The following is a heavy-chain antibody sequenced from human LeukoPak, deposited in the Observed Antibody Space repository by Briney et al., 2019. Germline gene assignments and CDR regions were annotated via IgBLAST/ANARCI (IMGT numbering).Heavy chain of an antibody. Sequence: SETLSFTCTVSGGSISSYYWSWLRQPPGKGLEWIGYVYHSGSTYYNPSLKSRVTISVDTSKNQFSLKLSSVTAADTAVYYCARDGGYCSSTSCYRWFDPWGQGTLVTVSS. CDR3: ARDGGYCSSTSCYRWFDP. CDR2: VYHSGST. V-gene: IGHV4-59*12. J-gene: IGHJ5*02. D-gene: IGHD2-2*01. CDR1: GGSISSYY.